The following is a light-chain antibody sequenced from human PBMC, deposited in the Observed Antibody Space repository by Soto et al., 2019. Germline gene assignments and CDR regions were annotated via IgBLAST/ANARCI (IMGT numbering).Light chain of an antibody. J-gene: IGKJ1*01. V-gene: IGKV1-27*01. Sequence: DIQMTQSPSSLSAAEGDRVTITCRASQGIIDYLAWYQQKPGKVPKLLIYAASTLQSGVPSRFSGSGSGTDFTLTISSLQPEDVATYYCQKYNSAPQTFGQGTRVEIK. CDR2: AAS. CDR1: QGIIDY. CDR3: QKYNSAPQT.